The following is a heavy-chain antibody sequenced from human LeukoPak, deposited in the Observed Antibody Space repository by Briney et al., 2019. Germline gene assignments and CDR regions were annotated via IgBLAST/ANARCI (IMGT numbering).Heavy chain of an antibody. D-gene: IGHD3-3*01. Sequence: SETLSLTCTVSGGSISSYYWSWIWQPPGKGLEWIGYIYYSGSTNYNPSLKSRVTISVDTSKNQFSLKLSSVTAADTAVYYCARDKASATKNYYMDVWGKGTTVTVSS. J-gene: IGHJ6*03. V-gene: IGHV4-59*01. CDR3: ARDKASATKNYYMDV. CDR2: IYYSGST. CDR1: GGSISSYY.